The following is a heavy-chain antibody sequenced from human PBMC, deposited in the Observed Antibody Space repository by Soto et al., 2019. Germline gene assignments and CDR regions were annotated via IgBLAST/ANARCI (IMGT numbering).Heavy chain of an antibody. CDR2: IGSKGETYAT. V-gene: IGHV3-73*01. CDR3: AKNPVGGGYDPNWFDP. D-gene: IGHD5-12*01. J-gene: IGHJ5*02. CDR1: GFTFGASA. Sequence: PGGSLRLSCAASGFTFGASALQWVRQASGKGLEWLGRIGSKGETYATTYAASVKGRFTISRDDSKKTAYLQMNSLTAEDTALYYCAKNPVGGGYDPNWFDPWGQGTQVTVSS.